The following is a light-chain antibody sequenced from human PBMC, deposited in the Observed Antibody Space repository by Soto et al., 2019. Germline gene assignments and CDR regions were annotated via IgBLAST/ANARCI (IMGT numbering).Light chain of an antibody. V-gene: IGLV1-51*02. CDR2: ENN. CDR3: GTWDSSLSAGV. J-gene: IGLJ3*02. Sequence: QSVLTQPPSVSAAPGQTVTISCSGSSSNIGNNYVSWYQQLPGTAPKLLMYENNKRPSGIPDRFSGSKSGTSATLGITGLQTGDEADYYCGTWDSSLSAGVFGGGTKVTVL. CDR1: SSNIGNNY.